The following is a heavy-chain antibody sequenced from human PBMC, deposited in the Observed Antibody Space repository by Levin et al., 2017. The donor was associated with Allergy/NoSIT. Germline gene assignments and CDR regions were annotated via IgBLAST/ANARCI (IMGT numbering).Heavy chain of an antibody. CDR2: IRSKANSYAT. V-gene: IGHV3-73*01. CDR1: GFTFSASA. CDR3: ARLWDSSGWYGHAFDI. Sequence: LSLTCAGSGFTFSASAMHWVRQASGKGLEWVGRIRSKANSYATAYAASVKGRFAISRDDSKNTAYLQMNSLKTEDTAVYFCARLWDSSGWYGHAFDIWGQGTMVTVSS. D-gene: IGHD6-19*01. J-gene: IGHJ3*02.